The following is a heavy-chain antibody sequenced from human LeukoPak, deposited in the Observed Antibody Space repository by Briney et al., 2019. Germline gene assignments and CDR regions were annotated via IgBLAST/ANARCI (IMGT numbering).Heavy chain of an antibody. Sequence: QPGGSLRLSCAASGFTFSSYAMHWVRQAPGKGLEWVAVISYDGSNKYYADSVKGRFTISRDNSKNTLYLQMNSLRAEDTAVYYCARAFHVDYWGQGTLVTVSS. J-gene: IGHJ4*02. CDR2: ISYDGSNK. CDR1: GFTFSSYA. CDR3: ARAFHVDY. V-gene: IGHV3-30-3*01.